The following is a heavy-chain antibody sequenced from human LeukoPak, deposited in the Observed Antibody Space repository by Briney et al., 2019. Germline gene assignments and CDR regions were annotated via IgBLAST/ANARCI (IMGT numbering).Heavy chain of an antibody. V-gene: IGHV4-39*01. CDR2: ISHSGST. CDR3: ARRGSGYPDY. CDR1: VVPMTTRPYY. J-gene: IGHJ4*02. Sequence: PSDTLSLPCSVSVVPMTTRPYYWRSIRHPPGNGLEWIGRISHSGSTYSNPSLKSRVTISVDTSKNQFSVKLSSVTAADTAVYYCARRGSGYPDYWGQGSLVTVSS. D-gene: IGHD5-12*01.